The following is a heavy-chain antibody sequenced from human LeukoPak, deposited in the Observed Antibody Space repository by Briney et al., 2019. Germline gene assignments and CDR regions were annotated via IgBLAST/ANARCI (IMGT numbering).Heavy chain of an antibody. J-gene: IGHJ1*01. Sequence: SETLSLTCAVSGASITNDNWWSWVRQTPGKGLEWIGEINHSGSTSYNPSLKNRVTISVDKSNNRFSLRLTSVTAADTAMYYCAANGWYCLDHWGQGALVTVSS. V-gene: IGHV4-4*02. CDR1: GASITNDNW. D-gene: IGHD6-19*01. CDR3: AANGWYCLDH. CDR2: INHSGST.